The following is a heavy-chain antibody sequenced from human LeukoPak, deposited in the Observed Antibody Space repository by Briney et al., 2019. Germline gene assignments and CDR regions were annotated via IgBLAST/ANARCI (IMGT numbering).Heavy chain of an antibody. Sequence: SETLSLTCTVSGGSISSYYWSWIRQPPGKGLEWIGYIYYSGSTNYNPSLKSRVTISVDTSKNQFSLKLSSVAAADTAVYYCASFGVPAALDYYYMDVWGKGTTVTVSS. V-gene: IGHV4-59*01. D-gene: IGHD2-2*01. J-gene: IGHJ6*03. CDR2: IYYSGST. CDR1: GGSISSYY. CDR3: ASFGVPAALDYYYMDV.